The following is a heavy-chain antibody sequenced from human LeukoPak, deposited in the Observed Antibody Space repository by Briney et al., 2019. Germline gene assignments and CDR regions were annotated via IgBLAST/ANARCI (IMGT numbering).Heavy chain of an antibody. Sequence: GGPLRLSCAASGFTFSSYWMSWVRQAPGRGLEWVANIKQGGSEKYYVDSVKGRFTISRDNAKNSLYLQMNSLRAEDTAVYYCARSSGYYYGAFDYWGQGTLVTVSS. CDR2: IKQGGSEK. CDR3: ARSSGYYYGAFDY. V-gene: IGHV3-7*01. CDR1: GFTFSSYW. D-gene: IGHD3-22*01. J-gene: IGHJ4*02.